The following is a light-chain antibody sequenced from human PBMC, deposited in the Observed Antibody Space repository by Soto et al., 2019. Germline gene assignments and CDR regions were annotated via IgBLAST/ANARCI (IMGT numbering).Light chain of an antibody. J-gene: IGKJ5*01. CDR3: QQRSNWPPIT. CDR2: GAS. V-gene: IGKV3-11*01. CDR1: QSVHNF. Sequence: EVVLTQAPATLSLSPVDRAALSCKASQSVHNFLAWYQQKPGQAPRLLIYGASNRAAGIPDRFSGSGSGTDFTLTINSLEPEDFAVYFCQQRSNWPPITSGQGTRLEIK.